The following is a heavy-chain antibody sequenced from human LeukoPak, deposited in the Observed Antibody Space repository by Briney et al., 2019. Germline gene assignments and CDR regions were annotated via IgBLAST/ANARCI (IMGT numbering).Heavy chain of an antibody. J-gene: IGHJ5*02. Sequence: ASVKVSCKASGYTFTSYAMHWVRQAPGQRLEWMGWINAGNGNTKYSQKFQGRVTITRDTSASTAYMELSSLRSEDTAVYYCARAGRRLAAAGNNWFDPRGQGTLVTVSS. CDR1: GYTFTSYA. CDR3: ARAGRRLAAAGNNWFDP. CDR2: INAGNGNT. V-gene: IGHV1-3*01. D-gene: IGHD6-13*01.